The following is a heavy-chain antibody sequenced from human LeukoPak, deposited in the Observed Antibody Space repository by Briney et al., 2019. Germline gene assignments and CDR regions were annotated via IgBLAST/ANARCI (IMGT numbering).Heavy chain of an antibody. V-gene: IGHV4-31*03. CDR2: IYYSGST. J-gene: IGHJ4*02. CDR3: ARDDYGGSFDY. Sequence: PSETLSLTCTVSGGSISSGGYYWSWIRQHPGKGLEWIGYIYYSGSTYYNPSLKSRVTISVDTSTIQFSLKLSSVTAADTAVYYCARDDYGGSFDYWGQGTLVTVSS. CDR1: GGSISSGGYY. D-gene: IGHD4-23*01.